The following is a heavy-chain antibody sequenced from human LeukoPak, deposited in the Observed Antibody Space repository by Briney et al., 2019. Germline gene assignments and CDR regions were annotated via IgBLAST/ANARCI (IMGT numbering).Heavy chain of an antibody. Sequence: PSETLSPTCTVSGGSISSSSYYWGWIRQPPGKGLEWIGSIYYSGSTYYNPSLKSRVTISVDTSKNQFSLKLSSVTAADTAVYYCYALPYYYYMDVWGKGTTVTVSS. CDR3: YALPYYYYMDV. V-gene: IGHV4-39*01. CDR1: GGSISSSSYY. D-gene: IGHD2-2*01. CDR2: IYYSGST. J-gene: IGHJ6*03.